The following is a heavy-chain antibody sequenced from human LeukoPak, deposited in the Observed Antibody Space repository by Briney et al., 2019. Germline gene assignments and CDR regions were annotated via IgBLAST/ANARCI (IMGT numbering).Heavy chain of an antibody. V-gene: IGHV1-2*02. D-gene: IGHD3-10*01. CDR3: FRQRNSGGYYSNY. Sequence: ASVKVSCKASGYSFTSYYMHWVRQAPGQGLEWMGWINPNSGVTNYGQKFQGRVTMTRDTSITTAYMELNSLRSDDTAVYYCFRQRNSGGYYSNYWGQGTLVTVPS. CDR1: GYSFTSYY. CDR2: INPNSGVT. J-gene: IGHJ4*02.